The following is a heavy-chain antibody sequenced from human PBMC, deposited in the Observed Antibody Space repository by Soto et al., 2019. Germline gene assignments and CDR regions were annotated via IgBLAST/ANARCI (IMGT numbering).Heavy chain of an antibody. CDR3: AKDHDSSNYYGIYFDY. V-gene: IGHV3-23*01. CDR1: GFTFSSYA. CDR2: ISGSGGST. D-gene: IGHD3-22*01. Sequence: EVQLLESGGGLVQPGGSLRLSCAASGFTFSSYAMSWVRQAPGKGLEWVSGISGSGGSTYYADSVKGRFTISRDDSRNTLYLQMNSLRAEDTAVYYCAKDHDSSNYYGIYFDYWGQGTLVTVSS. J-gene: IGHJ4*02.